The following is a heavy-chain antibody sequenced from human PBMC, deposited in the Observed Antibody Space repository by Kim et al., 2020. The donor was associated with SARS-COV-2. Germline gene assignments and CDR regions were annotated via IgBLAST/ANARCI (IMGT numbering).Heavy chain of an antibody. J-gene: IGHJ4*02. V-gene: IGHV4-61*01. D-gene: IGHD6-13*01. CDR3: ARHGRSSSTFDL. CDR1: GDSVSSGRYY. Sequence: SENLSLTCSVSGDSVSSGRYYWSWIRQPPGKGLEWLGYIYFIGTANYNPSLKSRVTISRDTSKNQFSLQLTSVTAADTAFYYCARHGRSSSTFDLWGPGTLVTVSS. CDR2: IYFIGTA.